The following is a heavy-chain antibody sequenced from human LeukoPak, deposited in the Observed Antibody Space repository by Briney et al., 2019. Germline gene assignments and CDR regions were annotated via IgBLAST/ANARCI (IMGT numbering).Heavy chain of an antibody. J-gene: IGHJ6*02. V-gene: IGHV3-23*01. D-gene: IGHD3-9*01. CDR3: ARTYYDILTGSVYGMDV. CDR1: GFTFSSYA. Sequence: PGGSLRLSCAASGFTFSSYAMSWVRQAPGKGLEWVSAISGSGGSTYYADSVKGRFTISRDNAKNSLYLQMNSLRAEDTVVYYCARTYYDILTGSVYGMDVWGQGTTVTVSS. CDR2: ISGSGGST.